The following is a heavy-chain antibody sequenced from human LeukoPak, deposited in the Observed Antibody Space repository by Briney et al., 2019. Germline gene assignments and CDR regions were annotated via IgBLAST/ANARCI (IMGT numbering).Heavy chain of an antibody. CDR3: ARLGRDGYNLLYDY. D-gene: IGHD5-24*01. J-gene: IGHJ4*02. CDR1: GGSISSGDYY. Sequence: KPSETLSLTCTVSGGSISSGDYYWSWIRQPPGKGLEWIGYIYYSGSTYYNPSLKSRVTISVDTSKNRFSLKLSSVTAADTAVYYCARLGRDGYNLLYDYWGQGTLVTVSS. CDR2: IYYSGST. V-gene: IGHV4-30-4*08.